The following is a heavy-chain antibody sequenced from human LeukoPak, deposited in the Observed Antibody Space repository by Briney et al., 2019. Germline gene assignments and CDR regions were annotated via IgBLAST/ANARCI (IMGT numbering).Heavy chain of an antibody. D-gene: IGHD2-15*01. CDR1: GFTFGSYW. J-gene: IGHJ5*02. V-gene: IGHV3-74*01. CDR3: ARGYCSGGSCYLKTGNWFDP. Sequence: GGSLRLSCAASGFTFGSYWMHWVRQAPGKGLVWVSRINSDGSSTSYADSAKGRFTISRDNAKNTLYLQMNSLRAEDTAVYYCARGYCSGGSCYLKTGNWFDPWGQGTLVTVSS. CDR2: INSDGSST.